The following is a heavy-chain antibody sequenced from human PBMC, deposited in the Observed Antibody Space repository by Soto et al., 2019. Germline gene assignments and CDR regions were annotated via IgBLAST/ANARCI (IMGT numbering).Heavy chain of an antibody. CDR3: AKDRASGYYYVDYFDY. D-gene: IGHD3-22*01. J-gene: IGHJ4*02. CDR2: ISGSGGST. CDR1: GFTFSSYA. Sequence: GGSLRLSCAASGFTFSSYAMSWVRQAPGKGLEWVSAISGSGGSTYYADSVKGRLTISRDNSKNTLYLQMNSLRAEDTAVYYCAKDRASGYYYVDYFDYWGQGTLVTVSS. V-gene: IGHV3-23*01.